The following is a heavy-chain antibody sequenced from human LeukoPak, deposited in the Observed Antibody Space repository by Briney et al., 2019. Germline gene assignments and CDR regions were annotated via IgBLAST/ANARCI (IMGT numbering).Heavy chain of an antibody. CDR1: GGSISSYY. V-gene: IGHV4-59*12. CDR3: ARDPRRVYYYDSSGYQHYDY. CDR2: IYYSGST. D-gene: IGHD3-22*01. Sequence: SETPSLTCTVSGGSISSYYWSWIRQPPGKGLEWIGYIYYSGSTNYNPSLKSRVTISVDTSKNQFSLKLSSVTAADTAVYYCARDPRRVYYYDSSGYQHYDYWGQGTLVTVSS. J-gene: IGHJ4*02.